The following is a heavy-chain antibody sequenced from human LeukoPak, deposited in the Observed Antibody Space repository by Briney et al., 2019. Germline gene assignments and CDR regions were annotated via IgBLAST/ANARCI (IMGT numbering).Heavy chain of an antibody. Sequence: SETLSLTCAVYGGSFSGYYWSWLRQPPGKGLEWLGEINHSGSTNYNPSLKSRVTISVDTSKNQFSLKLSSVTAADTAVYYCASAGRSSSSYWFDPWGQGTRVTVSS. CDR1: GGSFSGYY. CDR2: INHSGST. CDR3: ASAGRSSSSYWFDP. V-gene: IGHV4-34*01. D-gene: IGHD6-6*01. J-gene: IGHJ5*02.